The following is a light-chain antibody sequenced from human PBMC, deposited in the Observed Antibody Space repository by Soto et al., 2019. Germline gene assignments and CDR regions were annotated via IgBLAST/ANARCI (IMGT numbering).Light chain of an antibody. V-gene: IGKV4-1*01. CDR3: QQYSSTPLT. Sequence: DIVMTQSPDSLAVSLGERATINCKSSQNVLYSPNTKNYLAWYQQKPGQPPKLLIYWASTRESGVPDRFSGSGPGTDFTLTISSLQAEDGATYYCQQYSSTPLTFGGGNKVEVK. CDR1: QNVLYSPNTKNY. CDR2: WAS. J-gene: IGKJ4*01.